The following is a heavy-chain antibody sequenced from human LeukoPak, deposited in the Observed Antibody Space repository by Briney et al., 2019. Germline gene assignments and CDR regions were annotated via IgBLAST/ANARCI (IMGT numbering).Heavy chain of an antibody. V-gene: IGHV4-59*01. J-gene: IGHJ5*02. CDR1: GGSISSYY. CDR2: IYYSGST. Sequence: SETLSLTCTVSGGSISSYYWSWIRQPPGKGPEWIGYIYYSGSTNYNPSLKSRVTISVDTSKNQFSLKLSSVTAADTAVYYCARDKAAAGTLVGFGPWGQGTLVTVSS. D-gene: IGHD6-13*01. CDR3: ARDKAAAGTLVGFGP.